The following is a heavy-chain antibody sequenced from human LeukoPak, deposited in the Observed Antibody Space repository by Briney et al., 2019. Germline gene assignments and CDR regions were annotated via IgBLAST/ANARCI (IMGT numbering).Heavy chain of an antibody. Sequence: SETLSLTCPVSGGSISSSSHYWAWIRQSPGTGLEWIGSIYYSGSTYYNPSLKSRATISVDTSKNQISLKVSSVTAADSALYFCARQRTSGSASNLRVAQIDSWGQGTLVTVSS. J-gene: IGHJ4*02. V-gene: IGHV4-39*01. D-gene: IGHD3-3*01. CDR2: IYYSGST. CDR1: GGSISSSSHY. CDR3: ARQRTSGSASNLRVAQIDS.